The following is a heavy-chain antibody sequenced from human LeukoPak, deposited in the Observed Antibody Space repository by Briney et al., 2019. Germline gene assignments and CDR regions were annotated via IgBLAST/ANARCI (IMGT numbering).Heavy chain of an antibody. Sequence: SETLSLTCTVSGDSISSGGYYWNWIRQPPGKGLEWIGYIYHSGITNYNPSLKSRVTISIDRSKNQFSLKLSSVSAADTAVYYCAKEQQGMDVWGKGTTVTVSS. J-gene: IGHJ6*03. CDR2: IYHSGIT. CDR1: GDSISSGGYY. CDR3: AKEQQGMDV. D-gene: IGHD6-13*01. V-gene: IGHV4-30-2*01.